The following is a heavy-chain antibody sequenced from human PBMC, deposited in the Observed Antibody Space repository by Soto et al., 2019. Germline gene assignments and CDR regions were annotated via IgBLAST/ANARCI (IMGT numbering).Heavy chain of an antibody. CDR1: GLTFIDYY. Sequence: GGSLRLSCAASGLTFIDYYMSWILQAPGKGLEWVSYISSSSSYTNYADSVKGRFTISRDNAKNSLYLQMNSLRAEDTAVYYCACYADSLPRPNAFDFSGPGTLVTV. V-gene: IGHV3-11*03. D-gene: IGHD3-16*01. J-gene: IGHJ3*01. CDR3: ACYADSLPRPNAFDF. CDR2: ISSSSSYT.